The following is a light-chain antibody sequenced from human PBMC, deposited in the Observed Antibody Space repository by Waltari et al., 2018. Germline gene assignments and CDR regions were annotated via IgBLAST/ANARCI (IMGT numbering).Light chain of an antibody. V-gene: IGKV4-1*01. J-gene: IGKJ2*01. CDR1: HSVLYSSNNKNY. Sequence: DIVMTQFPDSLAVSLGESATINCKSSHSVLYSSNNKNYVDWYQQQHGQPPKLLISWASTRGTAVPDRLSGGGSVTDFTLTISSLQAADVAVYYCQQYYNTPPFTFGQGTKLEIK. CDR2: WAS. CDR3: QQYYNTPPFT.